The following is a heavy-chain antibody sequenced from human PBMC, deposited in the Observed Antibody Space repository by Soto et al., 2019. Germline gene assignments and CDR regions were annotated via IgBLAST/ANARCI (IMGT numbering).Heavy chain of an antibody. CDR2: IWNDGSNK. CDR3: ARAVGPFDY. Sequence: QVQLVESGGGVVQPGRSLRLSCAASGFTFSIYGMHWVHQAPGKGLEWVAVIWNDGSNKYYGDSVKGRITISRDNSKNTLYLHMNSLRADDTAVYYCARAVGPFDYWGQGTLVTVSS. D-gene: IGHD3-16*01. V-gene: IGHV3-33*01. J-gene: IGHJ4*02. CDR1: GFTFSIYG.